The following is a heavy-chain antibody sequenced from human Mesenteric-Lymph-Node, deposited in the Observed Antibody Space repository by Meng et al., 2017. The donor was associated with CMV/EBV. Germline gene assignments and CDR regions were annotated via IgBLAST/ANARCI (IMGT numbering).Heavy chain of an antibody. D-gene: IGHD4-17*01. CDR3: ARAAYGHGLDN. Sequence: CAASGFTFSDHDMDWGRQAPGKGLEWVGRIRNKANNYITEYAASAKGRFTISRDDSENSLYLQMSSLKTDDTAVYYCARAAYGHGLDNWGQGTLVTVSS. V-gene: IGHV3-72*01. J-gene: IGHJ4*02. CDR1: GFTFSDHD. CDR2: IRNKANNYIT.